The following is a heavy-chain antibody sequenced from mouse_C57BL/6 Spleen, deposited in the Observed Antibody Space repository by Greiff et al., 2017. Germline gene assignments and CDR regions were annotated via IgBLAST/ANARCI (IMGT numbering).Heavy chain of an antibody. V-gene: IGHV1-69*01. CDR1: GYTFTSYW. Sequence: QVQLQQSGAELVMPGASVKLSCKASGYTFTSYWMHWVKQRPGQGLEWIGEIDPSDSNTNYNQKFKGKSTLTVDKSSSTAYMQLSSLTSEDSAVYYCARLVTTGEWFAYWGQGTLVTVSA. CDR2: IDPSDSNT. CDR3: ARLVTTGEWFAY. D-gene: IGHD2-2*01. J-gene: IGHJ3*01.